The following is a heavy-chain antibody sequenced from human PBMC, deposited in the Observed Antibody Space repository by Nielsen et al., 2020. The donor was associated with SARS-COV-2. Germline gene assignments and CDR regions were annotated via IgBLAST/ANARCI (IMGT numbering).Heavy chain of an antibody. CDR2: INVLGST. D-gene: IGHD2-21*02. J-gene: IGHJ5*02. Sequence: SETLSLTCAVYGGSFSGYYWNWIRQSPGKGLEWIGEINVLGSTNYNPSLKGRVAISADMSRNHFSLKLSSVTAADTAVYYCARVRDTVTTDVVTARGWFDPWGQGTLVTVSS. CDR3: ARVRDTVTTDVVTARGWFDP. V-gene: IGHV4-34*01. CDR1: GGSFSGYY.